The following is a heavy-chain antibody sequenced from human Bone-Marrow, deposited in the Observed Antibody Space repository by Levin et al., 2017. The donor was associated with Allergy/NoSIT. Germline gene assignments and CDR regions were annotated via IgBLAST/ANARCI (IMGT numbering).Heavy chain of an antibody. J-gene: IGHJ6*04. D-gene: IGHD2-8*02. CDR2: INTNTGNP. CDR3: AREDCSGGVCYTAFNV. V-gene: IGHV7-4-1*02. Sequence: PSASVKVSCKASGYTFTSYGINWLRQAPGQGLEWMGWINTNTGNPTYAQGFTGRFVFSFDTSVSTAYLQISSLKAADTAVYYCAREDCSGGVCYTAFNVWGKGTTVTVSS. CDR1: GYTFTSYG.